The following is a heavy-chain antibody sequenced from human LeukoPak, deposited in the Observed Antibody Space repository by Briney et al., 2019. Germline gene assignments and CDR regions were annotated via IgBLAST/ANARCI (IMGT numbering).Heavy chain of an antibody. D-gene: IGHD2-21*02. J-gene: IGHJ4*02. Sequence: SQTLSLTCAISGDSVSSNSAAWNCIRQSPSRGLEWLGRTYYRSKWYNDYAVSVKSRITINPDTSKNQFSLQLNSVTPEDTAVYYCASAYCGGDCYSTPTSYWGQGTLVTVSS. CDR3: ASAYCGGDCYSTPTSY. CDR2: TYYRSKWYN. V-gene: IGHV6-1*01. CDR1: GDSVSSNSAA.